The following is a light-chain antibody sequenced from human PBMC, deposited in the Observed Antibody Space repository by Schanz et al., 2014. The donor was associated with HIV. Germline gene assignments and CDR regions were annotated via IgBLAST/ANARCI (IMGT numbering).Light chain of an antibody. CDR2: EVD. Sequence: QSALTQPPSASGSLGQSVAISCTGSSSNVGGYNYVSWYQQHPGKATKLMIYEVDKLPSGVPDRFSGSKSGNTSYMTISGHKPEDEGDYFCSSHTTSSTLVFGGGTKLTVL. J-gene: IGLJ2*01. V-gene: IGLV2-8*01. CDR3: SSHTTSSTLV. CDR1: SSNVGGYNY.